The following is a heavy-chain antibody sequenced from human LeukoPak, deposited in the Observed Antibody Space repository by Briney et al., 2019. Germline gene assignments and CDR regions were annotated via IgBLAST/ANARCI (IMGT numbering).Heavy chain of an antibody. D-gene: IGHD3-22*01. CDR3: ARDHGPSYYDSSGYYFAY. V-gene: IGHV3-33*01. CDR1: GFTFSSYG. CDR2: IWYDGSNK. J-gene: IGHJ4*02. Sequence: GRSLRLSCAASGFTFSSYGMHWVRQAPGKGLEWVAVIWYDGSNKYYADSVKGRFTISRDNSKNTLYLQMNSLRAEDTAVYYCARDHGPSYYDSSGYYFAYWGQGTLVTVSS.